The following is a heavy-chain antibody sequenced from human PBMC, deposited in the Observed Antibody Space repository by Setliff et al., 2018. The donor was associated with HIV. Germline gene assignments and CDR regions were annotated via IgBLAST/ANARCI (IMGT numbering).Heavy chain of an antibody. J-gene: IGHJ4*02. Sequence: GGSLRLSCAASGFTFSSNTMNWVRQAPGKGLEWVSYISSTTGTLYHADSVKGRFTISRDNAKSSLYLQMNSLRAEDAAVYYCRAAVGGTYYFDYWGQGTLVTVSS. CDR2: ISSTTGTL. CDR3: RAAVGGTYYFDY. D-gene: IGHD6-13*01. V-gene: IGHV3-48*01. CDR1: GFTFSSNT.